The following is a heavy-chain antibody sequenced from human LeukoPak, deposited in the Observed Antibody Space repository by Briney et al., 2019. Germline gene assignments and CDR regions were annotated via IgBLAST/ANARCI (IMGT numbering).Heavy chain of an antibody. Sequence: SETLSLTCTVSGASIIDSPYHWAWIRQPPGKGLEWIATIYFFSGLTYYSPSLKSPFTIFGDTSRNQFSLKVTSVTAADTAIYYCERVSGPYEYGMDVWGLGTTVTVSS. J-gene: IGHJ6*02. V-gene: IGHV4-39*01. D-gene: IGHD3-10*01. CDR2: IYFFSGLT. CDR1: GASIIDSPYH. CDR3: ERVSGPYEYGMDV.